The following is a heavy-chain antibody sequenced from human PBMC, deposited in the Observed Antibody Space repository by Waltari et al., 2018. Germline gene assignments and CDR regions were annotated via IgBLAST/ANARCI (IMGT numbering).Heavy chain of an antibody. J-gene: IGHJ4*02. Sequence: EVQLLESGGGLVQPGGSLRLSCAASGFTFSSYAMSWVRQAPGQGLEWVSAISGSGGSTYYADSVKGRFTISRDNSKNTLYLQMNSLRAEDTAVYYCAKDPLHFWHAYYFDYWGQGTLVTVSS. CDR2: ISGSGGST. V-gene: IGHV3-23*01. D-gene: IGHD3-3*02. CDR3: AKDPLHFWHAYYFDY. CDR1: GFTFSSYA.